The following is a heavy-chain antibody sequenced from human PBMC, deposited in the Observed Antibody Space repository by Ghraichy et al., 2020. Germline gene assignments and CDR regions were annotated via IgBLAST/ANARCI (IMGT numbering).Heavy chain of an antibody. CDR1: GGSFSGYH. Sequence: ESLNISCAVYGGSFSGYHWSWIRQPPGKGLEWIGEINHSGSTNYNPSLKSRVTISLDTSKNQFSLKLSSVTAADTAVYYCARGRPLRGGFDYWGQGTLVTVSS. J-gene: IGHJ4*02. D-gene: IGHD4-17*01. CDR2: INHSGST. CDR3: ARGRPLRGGFDY. V-gene: IGHV4-34*01.